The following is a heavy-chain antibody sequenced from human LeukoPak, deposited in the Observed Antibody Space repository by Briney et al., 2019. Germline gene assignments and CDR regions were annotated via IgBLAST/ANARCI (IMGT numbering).Heavy chain of an antibody. V-gene: IGHV4-59*11. J-gene: IGHJ4*02. Sequence: SETLSLTCTVSGGSISSHYWSWIRQPPGKGLEWIGYIYYSGCTNYNPSLKSRVTISVDTSKNQFSLKLSSVTAADTAVYYCARADKKQLVREWGQGTLVTVSS. CDR2: IYYSGCT. CDR3: ARADKKQLVRE. CDR1: GGSISSHY. D-gene: IGHD6-13*01.